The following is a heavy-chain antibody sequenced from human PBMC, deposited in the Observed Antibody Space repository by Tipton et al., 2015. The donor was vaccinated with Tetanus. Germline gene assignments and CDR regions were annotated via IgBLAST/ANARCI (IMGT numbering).Heavy chain of an antibody. CDR3: ARDFRENRRVAQDWYFDL. D-gene: IGHD1-14*01. CDR1: GYTFTGYY. V-gene: IGHV1-2*04. Sequence: QVQLVQSGAEVKKPGASVKVSCKASGYTFTGYYMHWVRQAPGQGLEWMGWINPNSGGTNYAQKFQGWVTMTRDTSISTAYMGLSRLRSDDTAVYYCARDFRENRRVAQDWYFDLWGRGTLVTVSS. CDR2: INPNSGGT. J-gene: IGHJ2*01.